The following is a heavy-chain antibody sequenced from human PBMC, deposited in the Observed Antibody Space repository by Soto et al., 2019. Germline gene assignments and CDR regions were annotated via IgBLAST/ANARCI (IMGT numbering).Heavy chain of an antibody. CDR1: GFNFNNYA. Sequence: PGGSLRLSCSASGFNFNNYALHWVRQAPGKGPEYVSAISSNGGNTYYADSVKGRFTISRDNSKDTLFLQMSSLRVEDTAVYYCVTVSYSGRTGWTVWGQGTTVTVSS. CDR2: ISSNGGNT. CDR3: VTVSYSGRTGWTV. D-gene: IGHD3-10*01. J-gene: IGHJ6*02. V-gene: IGHV3-64D*06.